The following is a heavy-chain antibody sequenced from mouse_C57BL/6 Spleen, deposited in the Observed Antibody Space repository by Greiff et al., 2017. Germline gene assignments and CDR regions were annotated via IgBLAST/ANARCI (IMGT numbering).Heavy chain of an antibody. CDR1: GYSITSGYY. V-gene: IGHV3-6*01. CDR2: ISYDGSN. Sequence: EVQRVESGPGLVKPSQSLSLTCSVTGYSITSGYYWNWIRQFPGNKLEWMGYISYDGSNNYNPSLKNRISITRDTSKNQFFLKLNSVTTEDTATYYCAREFITTVEYYFDYWGQGTTLTVSS. J-gene: IGHJ2*01. CDR3: AREFITTVEYYFDY. D-gene: IGHD1-1*01.